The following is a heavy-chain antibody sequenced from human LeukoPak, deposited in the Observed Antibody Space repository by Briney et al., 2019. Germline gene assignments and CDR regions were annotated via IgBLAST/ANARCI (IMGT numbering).Heavy chain of an antibody. Sequence: PGGSLRLSCAASGFDLSKYTMSWVRQAPGKGLEWVAVISYDGSNKYYADSVKGRFTISRDNSKNTLYLQMNSLRAEDTAVYYCARDSLGPETLLWFGELFFSPYYYGMDVWGQGTTVTVSS. V-gene: IGHV3-30-3*01. CDR3: ARDSLGPETLLWFGELFFSPYYYGMDV. CDR2: ISYDGSNK. CDR1: GFDLSKYT. D-gene: IGHD3-10*01. J-gene: IGHJ6*02.